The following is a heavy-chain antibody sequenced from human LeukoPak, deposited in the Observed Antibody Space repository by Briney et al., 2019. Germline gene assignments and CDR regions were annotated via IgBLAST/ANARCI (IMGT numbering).Heavy chain of an antibody. CDR1: GGSMSDHY. D-gene: IGHD3-10*01. Sequence: SETLSLTCAVSGGSMSDHYWSWIRQTPGTTLEWIGYIYATGNTNYNPSLKGRVTISLDRSKNHLSLRLSSVTAADTALYYCARHFRKDYPDSGSSQYFHYIDVWGKGTTVTVSS. CDR2: IYATGNT. V-gene: IGHV4-4*09. CDR3: ARHFRKDYPDSGSSQYFHYIDV. J-gene: IGHJ6*03.